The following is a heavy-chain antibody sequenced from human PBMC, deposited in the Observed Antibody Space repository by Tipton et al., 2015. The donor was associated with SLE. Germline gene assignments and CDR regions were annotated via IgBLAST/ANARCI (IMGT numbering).Heavy chain of an antibody. Sequence: TLSLTCAVYGGSFSGYYWSWIRQPPGKGLEWIGEINHSGSTNYNPSLKSRVTISVDTSKNQFSLKLRSVTAADTAVYYCARGGPYYYGSGSSPAEYFQYWGQGTLVTVSS. J-gene: IGHJ1*01. CDR1: GGSFSGYY. D-gene: IGHD3-10*01. V-gene: IGHV4-34*01. CDR2: INHSGST. CDR3: ARGGPYYYGSGSSPAEYFQY.